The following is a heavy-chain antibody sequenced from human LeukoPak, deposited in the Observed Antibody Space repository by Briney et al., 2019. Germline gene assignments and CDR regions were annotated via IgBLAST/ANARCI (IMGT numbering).Heavy chain of an antibody. Sequence: PGGSLRLSCAASGFTFSSYEMDWVRQAPGKGLEWVSYISSSGRTIYYADSVKGRFTISRDNAQSSLYLQMNSLRAEDTAVYYCARQEGGDGYRIDYWGQGTLVTVSS. V-gene: IGHV3-48*03. J-gene: IGHJ4*02. CDR2: ISSSGRTI. CDR3: ARQEGGDGYRIDY. D-gene: IGHD5-24*01. CDR1: GFTFSSYE.